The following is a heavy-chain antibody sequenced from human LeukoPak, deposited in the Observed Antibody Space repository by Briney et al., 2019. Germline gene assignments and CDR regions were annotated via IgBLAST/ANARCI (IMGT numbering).Heavy chain of an antibody. Sequence: PSETLSLTCTVSGASISSTPSYWGWISQPPGKGLEWIGSIYYTGTTYYSPSLKSRVTISIDTSNNRFSLRLTSVTAADTALYYCARRMPSSGYSYDFWGLGTLVSVSS. V-gene: IGHV4-39*01. D-gene: IGHD6-13*01. J-gene: IGHJ4*02. CDR2: IYYTGTT. CDR3: ARRMPSSGYSYDF. CDR1: GASISSTPSY.